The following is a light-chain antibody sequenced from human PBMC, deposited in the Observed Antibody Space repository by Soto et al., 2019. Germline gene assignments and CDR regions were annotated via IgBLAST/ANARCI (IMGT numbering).Light chain of an antibody. J-gene: IGKJ1*01. V-gene: IGKV3-15*01. Sequence: EIVMTQSPATVSVSPGERVTRSCRASQSVTSNLAWYQQKPGQAPRLIVYGATTRATGIPARFSGSGSGTEFTLTISSLQSEDFAVYYCQQYNDWAPETFGQGTKADIK. CDR2: GAT. CDR1: QSVTSN. CDR3: QQYNDWAPET.